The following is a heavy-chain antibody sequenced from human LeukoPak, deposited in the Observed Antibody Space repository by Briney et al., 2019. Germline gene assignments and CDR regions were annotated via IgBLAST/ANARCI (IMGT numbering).Heavy chain of an antibody. CDR3: ARWTRYCSSTSCLLVGATNYYFDY. Sequence: SETLSLTCTVSGVSISSGGYYWSWIRQHPGKGLEWIGYIYYSGSTYYNPSLKSRVTISVDTSKNQFSLKLSSVTAADTAVYYCARWTRYCSSTSCLLVGATNYYFDYWGQGTLVTVSS. CDR2: IYYSGST. CDR1: GVSISSGGYY. J-gene: IGHJ4*02. D-gene: IGHD2-2*01. V-gene: IGHV4-31*03.